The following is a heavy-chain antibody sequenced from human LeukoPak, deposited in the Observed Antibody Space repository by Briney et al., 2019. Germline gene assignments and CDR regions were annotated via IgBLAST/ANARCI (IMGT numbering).Heavy chain of an antibody. V-gene: IGHV3-7*01. Sequence: GGSLRLSCAVSGFTFSSYDMSWVRQAPGKGLEWVANIKQDGSEKYYVDSVKGRFTISRDNAKNSLYLQMNSLRAEDTAVYYCARLKLLWSNYFDYRGQGTLVTVSS. CDR3: ARLKLLWSNYFDY. CDR2: IKQDGSEK. CDR1: GFTFSSYD. D-gene: IGHD2-2*01. J-gene: IGHJ4*02.